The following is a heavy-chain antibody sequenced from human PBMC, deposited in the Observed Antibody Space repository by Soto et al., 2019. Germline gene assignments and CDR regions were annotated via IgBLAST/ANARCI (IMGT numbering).Heavy chain of an antibody. V-gene: IGHV3-30*18. CDR1: GFTFTSYW. CDR3: AKDIGVYCITTSCYVY. D-gene: IGHD2-2*01. CDR2: ISYDGSDK. Sequence: GGSLRLSCAASGFTFTSYWMNWVRQAPGKGLEWVAFISYDGSDKYYADSVKGRFTISRDNSKNTLYLQMNSLRAEDTAVYYCAKDIGVYCITTSCYVYWGQGTLVTVSS. J-gene: IGHJ4*02.